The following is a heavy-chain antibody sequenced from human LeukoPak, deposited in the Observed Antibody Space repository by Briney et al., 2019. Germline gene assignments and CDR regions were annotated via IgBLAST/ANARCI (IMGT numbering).Heavy chain of an antibody. CDR2: INPNSGNT. V-gene: IGHV1-8*02. CDR3: ARGGRTSWIQLWPRSQNWFDP. CDR1: GYTFTGYY. Sequence: ASVKVSCKASGYTFTGYYMHWVRQAPGQGLEWMGWINPNSGNTGYAQKFQGRVTMTRNTSISTAYMELSSLRSEDTAVYYCARGGRTSWIQLWPRSQNWFDPWGQGTLVTVSS. D-gene: IGHD5-18*01. J-gene: IGHJ5*02.